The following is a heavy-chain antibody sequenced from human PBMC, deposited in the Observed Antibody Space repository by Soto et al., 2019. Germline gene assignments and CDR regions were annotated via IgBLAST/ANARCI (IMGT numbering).Heavy chain of an antibody. Sequence: EVQLVESGGGLVQPGRSLRLSCAASGFTFDDYAMHWVRQAPGKGLEWVSGISWNSGSIGYADSVKGRFTISRDNAKNSLYLQMNSLRAEDTAVYYCAKDRYSGSYFDYWGQGTLVTVSS. D-gene: IGHD1-26*01. V-gene: IGHV3-9*01. CDR1: GFTFDDYA. CDR2: ISWNSGSI. J-gene: IGHJ4*02. CDR3: AKDRYSGSYFDY.